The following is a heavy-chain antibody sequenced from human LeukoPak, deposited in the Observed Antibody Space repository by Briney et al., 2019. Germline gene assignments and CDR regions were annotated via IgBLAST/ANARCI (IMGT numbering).Heavy chain of an antibody. CDR1: GFTFSSYS. J-gene: IGHJ5*02. CDR3: ARGGDSSGYYVWFDP. V-gene: IGHV3-21*01. CDR2: ISSSSSYI. Sequence: GGSLRLSCAASGFTFSSYSMNWVRQAPGKGLEWVSSISSSSSYIYYADSVKGRFTISRDNAKNSLYLQMNSLRAEDTAVYHCARGGDSSGYYVWFDPWGQGTLVTVSS. D-gene: IGHD3-22*01.